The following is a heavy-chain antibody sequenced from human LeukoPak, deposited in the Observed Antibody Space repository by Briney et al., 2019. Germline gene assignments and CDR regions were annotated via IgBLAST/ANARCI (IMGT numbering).Heavy chain of an antibody. CDR3: AREGVGATSYYYYMDV. CDR1: GFTVSSNY. D-gene: IGHD1-26*01. CDR2: IHAGGTT. V-gene: IGHV3-53*01. J-gene: IGHJ6*03. Sequence: GGSLRLSCAVSGFTVSSNYMNWVRQAPGKGLEWVSVIHAGGTTFYADSVKGRFTISRDNAKNSLYLQMNSLRAEDTAVYYCAREGVGATSYYYYMDVWGKGTTVTVSS.